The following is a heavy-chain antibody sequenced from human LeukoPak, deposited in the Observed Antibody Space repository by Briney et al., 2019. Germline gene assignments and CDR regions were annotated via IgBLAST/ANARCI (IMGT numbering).Heavy chain of an antibody. J-gene: IGHJ4*02. Sequence: PSETLSLTCTVSGGSVSSSSYYWGWIRQPPGKGLEWIGSFYYSGSTYYNPSLKSRVTISVDTSKNQFSLKLSSVTAADTAVYYCARAISPCYFDCWGQGTLVSVSS. CDR1: GGSVSSSSYY. CDR2: FYYSGST. V-gene: IGHV4-39*07. CDR3: ARAISPCYFDC.